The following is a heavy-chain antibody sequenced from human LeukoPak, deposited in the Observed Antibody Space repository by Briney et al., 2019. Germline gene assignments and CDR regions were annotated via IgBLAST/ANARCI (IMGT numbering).Heavy chain of an antibody. CDR2: IYSGGST. Sequence: GGSLRLSCAASGFTVSSNYMSWVRQAPGKGLEWVSVIYSGGSTYYADSVKGRFTISRDNSKNTLYLQMNSLRAEDTAVYYCVRGDGYSGYDLDYWGQGTLVTVSS. D-gene: IGHD5-12*01. J-gene: IGHJ4*02. CDR1: GFTVSSNY. V-gene: IGHV3-66*01. CDR3: VRGDGYSGYDLDY.